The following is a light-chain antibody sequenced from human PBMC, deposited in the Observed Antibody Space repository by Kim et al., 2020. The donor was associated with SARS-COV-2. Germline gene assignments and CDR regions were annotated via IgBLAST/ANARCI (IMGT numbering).Light chain of an antibody. Sequence: SYELTQPPSVSVSPGQTASITCSGDKLGDKYACWYQQKPGQSPVLVIYQDSKRPSGIPERFSGSNSGNTATLTISGTQARDEADSYCQAWDSSTEVFGTG. CDR1: KLGDKY. V-gene: IGLV3-1*01. CDR2: QDS. J-gene: IGLJ1*01. CDR3: QAWDSSTEV.